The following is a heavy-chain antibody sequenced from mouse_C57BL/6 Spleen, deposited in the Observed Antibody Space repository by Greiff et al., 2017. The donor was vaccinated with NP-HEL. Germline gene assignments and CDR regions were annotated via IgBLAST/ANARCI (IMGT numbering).Heavy chain of an antibody. CDR2: IWGDGST. CDR3: ANAGTMWVAFAY. J-gene: IGHJ3*01. V-gene: IGHV2-3*01. D-gene: IGHD4-1*01. Sequence: VKLLESGPGLVAPSQCLSITCTVSGFSFTSYGVSWVRQPPGKGLEWLGVIWGDGSTNYHSALISRLSISKDNSKSQVFLRLNSLQTDDTATYYCANAGTMWVAFAYWGKGTLVTVSA. CDR1: GFSFTSYG.